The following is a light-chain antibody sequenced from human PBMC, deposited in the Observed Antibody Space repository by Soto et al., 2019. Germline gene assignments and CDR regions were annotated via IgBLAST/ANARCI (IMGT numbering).Light chain of an antibody. CDR2: SGY. Sequence: FVVTQSPDTLSLSPGETATLSCRASQSVSSSVAWHQHKPGQSPRLVVYSGYKRSPGIPARFSGSGSGTDFTLTISSLESDDFAIYYCQQRYSWLRVFGPGTKVDIK. CDR3: QQRYSWLRV. CDR1: QSVSSS. J-gene: IGKJ1*01. V-gene: IGKV3-11*01.